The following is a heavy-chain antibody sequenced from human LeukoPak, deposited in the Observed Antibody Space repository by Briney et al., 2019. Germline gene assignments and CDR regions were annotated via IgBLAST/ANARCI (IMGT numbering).Heavy chain of an antibody. CDR2: IYYSGST. CDR3: ARDAYETNYYGSGSFVDY. D-gene: IGHD3-10*01. Sequence: SETLSLTCTVSGGSISSSTYYWGWIRQPPGKGLEWIGTIYYSGSTYYNPSLKSRVTISLDTSKNQFSLELSSVTAADTAVYYCARDAYETNYYGSGSFVDYWGQGTLGTVSS. V-gene: IGHV4-39*07. CDR1: GGSISSSTYY. J-gene: IGHJ4*02.